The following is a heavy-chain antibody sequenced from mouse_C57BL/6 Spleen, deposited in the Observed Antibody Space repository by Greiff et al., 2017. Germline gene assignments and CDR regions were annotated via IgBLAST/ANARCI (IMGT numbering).Heavy chain of an antibody. D-gene: IGHD1-1*01. J-gene: IGHJ2*01. V-gene: IGHV3-6*01. CDR1: GYSITSGYY. CDR3: ARGDYYGRGYFDY. Sequence: EVKLQESGPGLVKPSQSLSLTCSVTGYSITSGYYWNWLRQFPGNKLEWMGYISYDGSNNYNPSLKNRISITRDTSKNQFFLKLNSVTTEDTATYYCARGDYYGRGYFDYWGQGTTLTVSS. CDR2: ISYDGSN.